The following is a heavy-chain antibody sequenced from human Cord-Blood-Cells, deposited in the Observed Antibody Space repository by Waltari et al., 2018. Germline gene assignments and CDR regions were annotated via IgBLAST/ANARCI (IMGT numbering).Heavy chain of an antibody. CDR1: GYTFTGYY. CDR2: FAPNSGGT. CDR3: ARRGITGDAFDS. V-gene: IGHV1-2*02. Sequence: QVKLVPSGAEVKKPGASVKVACKASGYTFTGYYMHWARQARGQGLEWRAWFAPNSGGTNDAQKFQGGVTMARDAAISSAYMELSRLGSHDTAEYYGARRGITGDAFDSWGQGTMVTGSS. D-gene: IGHD1-20*01. J-gene: IGHJ3*02.